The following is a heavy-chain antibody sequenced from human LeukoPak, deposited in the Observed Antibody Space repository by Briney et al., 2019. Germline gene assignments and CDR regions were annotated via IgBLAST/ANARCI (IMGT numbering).Heavy chain of an antibody. CDR3: ARPNSSSWRVYYFDY. J-gene: IGHJ4*02. V-gene: IGHV4-61*02. CDR1: GGSISSGSYY. Sequence: SETLSLTCTVSGGSISSGSYYWSWIRQPAGKGLEWIGRIYTSGSTNYNPSLKSRVTISVDTSKNQFSLKLSSVTAADTAVYYCARPNSSSWRVYYFDYWGQGTLVTVSS. D-gene: IGHD6-13*01. CDR2: IYTSGST.